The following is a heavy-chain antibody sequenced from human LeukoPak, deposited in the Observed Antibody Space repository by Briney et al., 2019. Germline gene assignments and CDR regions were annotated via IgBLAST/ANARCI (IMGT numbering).Heavy chain of an antibody. CDR3: ARALTASADAFDI. V-gene: IGHV1-18*01. J-gene: IGHJ3*02. Sequence: ASVKVSCKASGYTFTSYGISWVRQTPGQGLEWMGWISAYNGNTNYAQKFQGRVTMTRDTSISTAYMELSRLRSDDTAVYYCARALTASADAFDIWGQGTMVTVSS. CDR1: GYTFTSYG. D-gene: IGHD1-20*01. CDR2: ISAYNGNT.